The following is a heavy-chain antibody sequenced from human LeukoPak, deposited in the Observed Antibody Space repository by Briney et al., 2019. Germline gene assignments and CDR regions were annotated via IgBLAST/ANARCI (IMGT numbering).Heavy chain of an antibody. V-gene: IGHV3-30*03. Sequence: RESLRLSCAASGFTFSSYGMHWVRQAPGKGLEWVAVISYDGSNKYYADSVKGRFTISRDNSKNTLYLQMNRLRAEDTAVYYCARPWFGELLGFDYWGQGTLVTVTS. J-gene: IGHJ4*02. CDR2: ISYDGSNK. CDR3: ARPWFGELLGFDY. CDR1: GFTFSSYG. D-gene: IGHD3-10*01.